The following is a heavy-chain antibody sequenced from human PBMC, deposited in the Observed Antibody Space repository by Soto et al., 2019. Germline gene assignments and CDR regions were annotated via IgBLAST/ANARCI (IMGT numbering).Heavy chain of an antibody. CDR3: ARGRRYDSSANGMDV. CDR2: ISAYNANT. J-gene: IGHJ6*02. D-gene: IGHD3-22*01. V-gene: IGHV1-18*01. CDR1: GYTFTSYG. Sequence: ASVKVSCKTSGYTFTSYGISWVRQAPGQGLEWMGWISAYNANTNFAQKFQGRVTMTTDTSTSTAYMELSSLRSEDTAVYYCARGRRYDSSANGMDVWGQGTTVTVSS.